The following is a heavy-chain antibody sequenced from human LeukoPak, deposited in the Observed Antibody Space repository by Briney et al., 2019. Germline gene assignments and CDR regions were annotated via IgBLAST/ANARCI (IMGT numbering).Heavy chain of an antibody. D-gene: IGHD1-26*01. Sequence: GGSLRLSCAASGFTFSDHAMHWVRQATGKGLEWVSAVGIAADTFYPGSVKGRFTISRENAKNSLYLQMNSLRVEDTAVYYCVRQKKSHGNFDYWGQGTPVTVSS. CDR3: VRQKKSHGNFDY. CDR2: VGIAADT. J-gene: IGHJ4*02. CDR1: GFTFSDHA. V-gene: IGHV3-13*01.